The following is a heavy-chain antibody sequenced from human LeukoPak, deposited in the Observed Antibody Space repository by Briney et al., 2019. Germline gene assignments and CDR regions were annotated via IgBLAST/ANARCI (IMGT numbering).Heavy chain of an antibody. Sequence: SETQSLTCTVSGGSISSSSYYWGWIRQPPGKGLEWIGSIYYSGSTYYNPSLKSRVTISVDTSKNQFSLKLSSVTAADTAVYYCARHGRITLFDYWGQGTLVTVSS. CDR1: GGSISSSSYY. CDR2: IYYSGST. D-gene: IGHD3-10*01. J-gene: IGHJ4*02. V-gene: IGHV4-39*01. CDR3: ARHGRITLFDY.